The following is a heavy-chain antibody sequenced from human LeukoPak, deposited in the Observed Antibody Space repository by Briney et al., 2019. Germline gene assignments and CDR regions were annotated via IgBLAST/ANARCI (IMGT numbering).Heavy chain of an antibody. V-gene: IGHV3-7*01. CDR3: ARGRGSSWFGY. D-gene: IGHD6-13*01. J-gene: IGHJ4*02. CDR2: INQDGSAK. Sequence: GGSLRLSCAASGFTFSTYWMSWVRQAPGKGLEWVANINQDGSAKYYVDSVKGRFTISRDNAKNSLYLQMNSLRAEDTAVYYCARGRGSSWFGYWGQGTLVTVSS. CDR1: GFTFSTYW.